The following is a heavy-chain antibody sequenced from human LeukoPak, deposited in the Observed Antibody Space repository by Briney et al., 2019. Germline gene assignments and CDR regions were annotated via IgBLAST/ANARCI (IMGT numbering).Heavy chain of an antibody. CDR3: ASGRGIEPLDY. CDR1: GGSFSGYY. Sequence: SETLSLTCAVYGGSFSGYYWSWIRQPPGKGLEWIGEINHSGSTNYNPSLKSRVTISVDTSKNQFSLKLSSVTAADTAVYYCASGRGIEPLDYWGQETLVTVSS. CDR2: INHSGST. D-gene: IGHD3-16*01. J-gene: IGHJ4*02. V-gene: IGHV4-34*01.